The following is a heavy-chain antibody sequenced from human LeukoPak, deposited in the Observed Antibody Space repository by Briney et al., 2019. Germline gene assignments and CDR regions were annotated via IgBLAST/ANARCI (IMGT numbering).Heavy chain of an antibody. J-gene: IGHJ5*02. CDR2: IYYSGST. Sequence: SETLSLTCAVYGGSFSGYYWSWIRQPPGKGLEWIGYIYYSGSTNYNPSLKSRVTISVDTSKNQFSLKLSSVTAADTAVYYCARGGLGPYDILTGYSLWNWFDPWGQGTLVTVSS. CDR3: ARGGLGPYDILTGYSLWNWFDP. CDR1: GGSFSGYY. D-gene: IGHD3-9*01. V-gene: IGHV4-59*01.